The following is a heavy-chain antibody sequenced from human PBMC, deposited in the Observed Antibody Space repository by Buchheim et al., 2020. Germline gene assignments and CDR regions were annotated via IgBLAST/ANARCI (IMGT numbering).Heavy chain of an antibody. Sequence: QVQLVESGGGVVQPGRSLRLSCAASGFTFSSYGMHWVRQAPGKGLEWAAVIWYDGSNKYYADSVKGRFTISRDNSKNTLYLQMNSLRAEDTAVYYCARENWALDYWGQGTL. J-gene: IGHJ4*02. V-gene: IGHV3-33*01. CDR1: GFTFSSYG. CDR2: IWYDGSNK. CDR3: ARENWALDY. D-gene: IGHD7-27*01.